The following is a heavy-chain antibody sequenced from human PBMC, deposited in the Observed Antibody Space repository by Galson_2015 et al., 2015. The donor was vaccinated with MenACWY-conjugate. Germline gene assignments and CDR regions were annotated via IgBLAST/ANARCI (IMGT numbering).Heavy chain of an antibody. CDR2: ISSSSSTI. CDR3: VRHSGIAGTGTRRMDV. CDR1: GFTFSSYS. D-gene: IGHD6-13*01. Sequence: SLRLSCAASGFTFSSYSMNWVRQAPGKGLEWVSYISSSSSTIYYADSVMGRLTISRDNAKNSVYLQMNSLRAEDTAVYHCVRHSGIAGTGTRRMDVWGQGTTVTVSS. J-gene: IGHJ6*02. V-gene: IGHV3-48*04.